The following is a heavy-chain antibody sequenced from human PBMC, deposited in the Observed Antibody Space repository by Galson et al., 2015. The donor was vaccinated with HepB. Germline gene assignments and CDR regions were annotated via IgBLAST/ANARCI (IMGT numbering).Heavy chain of an antibody. Sequence: SLRLSCAASGFTFSSYAMHWVRQAPGKGLEWVAVISYDGSNKYYADSVKGRFTISRDNSKNTLYLQMNSLRAEDTAVYYCARVSSYCSSTSCYSDYFDYWGQGTLVTVSS. D-gene: IGHD2-2*01. CDR1: GFTFSSYA. CDR3: ARVSSYCSSTSCYSDYFDY. J-gene: IGHJ4*02. V-gene: IGHV3-30-3*01. CDR2: ISYDGSNK.